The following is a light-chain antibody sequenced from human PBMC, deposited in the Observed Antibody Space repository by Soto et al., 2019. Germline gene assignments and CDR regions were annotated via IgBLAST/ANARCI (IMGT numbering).Light chain of an antibody. CDR1: SSDVGGYNY. CDR2: DVS. V-gene: IGLV2-14*01. CDR3: SSYTSSPTYV. Sequence: QSVLTQPASVSASPGQSIAISCTGSSSDVGGYNYVSWYQQHPGKAPKLMIYDVSNRPSGVSNRFSGSKSGNTASLTISGLQAEDEADYYCSSYTSSPTYVFGAGTKLTVL. J-gene: IGLJ1*01.